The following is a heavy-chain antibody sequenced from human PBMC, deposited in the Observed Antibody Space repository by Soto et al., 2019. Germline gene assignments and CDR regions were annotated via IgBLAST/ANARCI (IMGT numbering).Heavy chain of an antibody. Sequence: GGSLRLSCAASGATFRDLWMTWVRQAPGKGLEWVGRIKSRVNGETTDYSAPVKGRFSISRDDSKNTVYLQMTSLKTDDTAVYYCTTDRPFTGGGVIATWGQGTMVTVSS. D-gene: IGHD3-16*02. CDR1: GATFRDLW. J-gene: IGHJ3*01. CDR3: TTDRPFTGGGVIAT. CDR2: IKSRVNGETT. V-gene: IGHV3-15*01.